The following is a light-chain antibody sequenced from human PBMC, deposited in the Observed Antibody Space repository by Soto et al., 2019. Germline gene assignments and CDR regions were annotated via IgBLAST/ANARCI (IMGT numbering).Light chain of an antibody. V-gene: IGKV1-9*01. Sequence: DIKLTQSPSFLSASVGDRVTITCRASQGISTYLAWYQQKPGKAPKLLIYAASTSHTGVPSRFSGSGSGTEFTLTISSLQPEDFATYYCQQLNSYPRTFGPGTKVEIK. J-gene: IGKJ1*01. CDR1: QGISTY. CDR3: QQLNSYPRT. CDR2: AAS.